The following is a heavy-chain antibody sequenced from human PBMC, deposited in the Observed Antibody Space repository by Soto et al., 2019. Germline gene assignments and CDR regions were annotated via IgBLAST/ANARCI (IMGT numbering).Heavy chain of an antibody. J-gene: IGHJ6*02. CDR3: ARHFGSWYAYYYYGMDV. D-gene: IGHD6-13*01. Sequence: QLQLQESGPGLVKPSETLSLTCTVSGGSISSSSYYWGWIRQPPGKGLEWIGSIYYSGSTYYNPSLKSRVTISVDTSKNQFSLKLSSVTAADTAVYYCARHFGSWYAYYYYGMDVWGQGTTVTVSS. V-gene: IGHV4-39*01. CDR1: GGSISSSSYY. CDR2: IYYSGST.